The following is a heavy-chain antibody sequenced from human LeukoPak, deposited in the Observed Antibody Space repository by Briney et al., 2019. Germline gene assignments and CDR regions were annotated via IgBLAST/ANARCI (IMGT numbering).Heavy chain of an antibody. Sequence: GESLKISCKGSGYSFTTYWIGWVRQMPGKGLEWMGIIFPGDSDTRYSPSFQGQVTISADKSISTAYLQWSSLKASDTGMYYCVRWGGGDSRWFDPWGQGTLVTVSS. CDR1: GYSFTTYW. V-gene: IGHV5-51*01. J-gene: IGHJ5*02. CDR3: VRWGGGDSRWFDP. CDR2: IFPGDSDT. D-gene: IGHD2-21*02.